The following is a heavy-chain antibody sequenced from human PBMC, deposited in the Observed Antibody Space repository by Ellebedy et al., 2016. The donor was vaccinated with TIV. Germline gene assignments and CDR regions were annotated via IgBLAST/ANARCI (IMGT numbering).Heavy chain of an antibody. CDR2: VYYSGSP. J-gene: IGHJ5*02. CDR3: ARGFLYKWLDP. Sequence: MPSETLSLTCTVSGGSTSTYYWSWIRQPPGKGLEWIGNVYYSGSPNYNPSLKSRVTISLDTPKKQFPLKLASVTAADTAVYYCARGFLYKWLDPWGRGTLVTVSS. V-gene: IGHV4-59*01. CDR1: GGSTSTYY.